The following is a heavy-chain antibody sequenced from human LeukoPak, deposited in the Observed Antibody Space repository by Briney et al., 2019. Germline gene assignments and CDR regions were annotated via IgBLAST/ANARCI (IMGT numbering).Heavy chain of an antibody. CDR2: IYTSGST. J-gene: IGHJ4*02. V-gene: IGHV4-4*07. CDR1: VGSISNYY. D-gene: IGHD2-15*01. Sequence: PSETLSLTCTVSVGSISNYYWSWIRPPAGRGLEWVGRIYTSGSTSYNPSLKCRVNMPVDTSKNQFSLKLSSVTAADTAVYYCARGNTLCSGGSCSTNIDNWGQGKLVTVSS. CDR3: ARGNTLCSGGSCSTNIDN.